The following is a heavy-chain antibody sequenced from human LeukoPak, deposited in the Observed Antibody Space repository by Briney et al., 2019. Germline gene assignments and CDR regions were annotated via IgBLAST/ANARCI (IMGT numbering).Heavy chain of an antibody. CDR1: GFTFSSYS. J-gene: IGHJ4*02. CDR2: ISSSSSYI. V-gene: IGHV3-21*01. Sequence: GGSLRLSCAASGFTFSSYSMNWVRQAPGKGLEWVSSISSSSSYIYYADSVKGRFTISRDNAKNSLYLQMNSLGAEDTAVYYCARDPHYDYVWGSSDYWGQGTLVTVSS. D-gene: IGHD3-16*01. CDR3: ARDPHYDYVWGSSDY.